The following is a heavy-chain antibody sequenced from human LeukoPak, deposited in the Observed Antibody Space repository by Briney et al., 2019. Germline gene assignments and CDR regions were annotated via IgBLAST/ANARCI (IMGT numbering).Heavy chain of an antibody. V-gene: IGHV3-30*02. CDR1: GFSFSSYG. CDR2: IRSDGSNK. Sequence: GGSLRLSCAGSGFSFSSYGMHWVRQAPGKGLEWMAFIRSDGSNKYYADSVKGRFTISRDNAKNSLYLQMNSLRAEDTALYYCARPYYYGSGSYFGYWGQGTLVTVSS. CDR3: ARPYYYGSGSYFGY. D-gene: IGHD3-10*01. J-gene: IGHJ4*02.